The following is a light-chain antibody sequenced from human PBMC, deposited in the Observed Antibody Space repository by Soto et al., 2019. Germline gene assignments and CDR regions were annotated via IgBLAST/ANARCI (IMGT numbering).Light chain of an antibody. CDR3: HSYSSISTRL. J-gene: IGLJ2*01. CDR1: NSDVGGYGY. CDR2: EVS. Sequence: QSVLTQPASVSGSPGQSITISCTGTNSDVGGYGYVSWFQQHPGKAPKLMIYEVSNRPSGVSNRFAGSKSGNTATLTISGLQAEDEADYYCHSYSSISTRLFGGGTNVTVL. V-gene: IGLV2-14*01.